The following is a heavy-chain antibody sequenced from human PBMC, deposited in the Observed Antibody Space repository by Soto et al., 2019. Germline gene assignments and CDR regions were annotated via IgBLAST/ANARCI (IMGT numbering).Heavy chain of an antibody. Sequence: GGSLRLSCTGSDFSFGDYALTWFRQAPGKGLEWVSFIRSKTYGGTTEYAASVKGRFTMSRDDSKSIAYLQMTSLKIEDTALYYCTRSYCSRTNCFSTTFDIWGPGTMVTVSS. J-gene: IGHJ3*02. CDR1: DFSFGDYA. CDR3: TRSYCSRTNCFSTTFDI. V-gene: IGHV3-49*03. D-gene: IGHD2-2*01. CDR2: IRSKTYGGTT.